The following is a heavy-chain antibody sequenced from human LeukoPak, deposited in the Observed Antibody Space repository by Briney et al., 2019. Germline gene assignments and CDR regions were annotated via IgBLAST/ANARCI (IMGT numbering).Heavy chain of an antibody. CDR1: GGSISSSSYY. D-gene: IGHD2-2*01. J-gene: IGHJ3*02. CDR2: IYYSGST. V-gene: IGHV4-39*07. CDR3: ARGVVVVPAATDAFDI. Sequence: PSETLSLTCTVSGGSISSSSYYWGWIRQPPGKGLEWIGSIYYSGSTYYNPSLKSRVTISVDTSKNQFSLKLSSVTAADTAVYYCARGVVVVPAATDAFDIWGQGTMVTVSS.